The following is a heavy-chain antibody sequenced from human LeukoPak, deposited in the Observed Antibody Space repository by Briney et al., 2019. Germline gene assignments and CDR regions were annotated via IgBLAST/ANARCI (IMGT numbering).Heavy chain of an antibody. Sequence: GGSLRLSCAASGFTFSTYSMNWVRQAPGKGLEWVSSIRSSGSYIFYADSVKGRFTISRDNAKNSLYLQMNSLRAEDTAVYYCAGSIGGASARLDHYWGREPWSPSPQ. CDR2: IRSSGSYI. J-gene: IGHJ4*02. D-gene: IGHD3-3*01. V-gene: IGHV3-21*01. CDR1: GFTFSTYS. CDR3: AGSIGGASARLDHY.